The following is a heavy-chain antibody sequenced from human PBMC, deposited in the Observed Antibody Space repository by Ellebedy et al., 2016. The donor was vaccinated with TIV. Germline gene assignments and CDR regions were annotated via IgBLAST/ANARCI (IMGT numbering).Heavy chain of an antibody. Sequence: PGGSLRLSCAASGFTFSSYSLTWVRQAQGKGLEWVSYISSISTVIYYADSVKGRFTVSRDNAKNSLYLQMNSLRAEDTAVYYCARERQGLPNAFDIWGQGTMVTVSS. CDR1: GFTFSSYS. CDR3: ARERQGLPNAFDI. V-gene: IGHV3-48*01. CDR2: ISSISTVI. J-gene: IGHJ3*02.